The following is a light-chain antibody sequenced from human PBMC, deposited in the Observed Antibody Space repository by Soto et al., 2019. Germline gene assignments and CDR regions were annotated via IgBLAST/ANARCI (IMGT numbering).Light chain of an antibody. Sequence: EIVLTQSPATLSLSPGERATLSCKASQNVNNHLVWYQQKSGQAPRLVIYDTSTRASDFPARFSGRGPGTDFTLTISSLEPEDFAVYYCQQRTSWPPTFGQGTRLDIK. CDR1: QNVNNH. J-gene: IGKJ5*01. V-gene: IGKV3-11*01. CDR3: QQRTSWPPT. CDR2: DTS.